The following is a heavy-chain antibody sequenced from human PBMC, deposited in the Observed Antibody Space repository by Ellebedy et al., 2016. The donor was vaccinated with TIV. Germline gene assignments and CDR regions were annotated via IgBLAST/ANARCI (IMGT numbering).Heavy chain of an antibody. CDR2: IYHSGST. D-gene: IGHD6-13*01. J-gene: IGHJ4*02. V-gene: IGHV4-38-2*02. CDR1: GYSISSGYF. CDR3: ARDGDGTAAGEGFDY. Sequence: MPSETLSLTCTVSGYSISSGYFWGWIRQPPGKGLEWIGSIYHSGSTYYNPSLESRVTISVDTSKNQFSLKLSSVTAAHTAVYYCARDGDGTAAGEGFDYWGQGTLVTVSS.